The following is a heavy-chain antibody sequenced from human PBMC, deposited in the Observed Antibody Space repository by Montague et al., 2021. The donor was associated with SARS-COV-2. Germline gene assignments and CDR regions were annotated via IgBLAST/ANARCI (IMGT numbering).Heavy chain of an antibody. CDR2: IYTSGST. CDR1: GGSISSGSYY. D-gene: IGHD3-10*01. V-gene: IGHV4-61*02. CDR3: ARVGVGTVVRGVIPAYYYGMDV. Sequence: TLSLTCTVSGGSISSGSYYWSWIRQPAGKGLEWIGRIYTSGSTNYNPSLKSRVTISVDTSKNQFSLKLSSVTAADTAVYYCARVGVGTVVRGVIPAYYYGMDVWGQGTTVTVSS. J-gene: IGHJ6*02.